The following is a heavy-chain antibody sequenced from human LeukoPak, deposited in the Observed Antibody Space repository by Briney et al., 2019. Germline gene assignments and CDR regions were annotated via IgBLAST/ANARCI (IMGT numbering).Heavy chain of an antibody. J-gene: IGHJ6*04. V-gene: IGHV3-48*03. D-gene: IGHD3-10*02. Sequence: GGSLRLSCAASEFSVSSNYMTWVRQAPGKGLEWVSYISSSGSTIYYADSVKGRFTISRDNAKNSLYLQMNSLRAEDTAVYYCAELGITMIGGVWGKGTTVTISS. CDR2: ISSSGSTI. CDR1: EFSVSSNY. CDR3: AELGITMIGGV.